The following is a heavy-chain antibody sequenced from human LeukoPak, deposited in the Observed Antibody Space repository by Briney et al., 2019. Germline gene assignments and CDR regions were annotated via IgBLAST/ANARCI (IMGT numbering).Heavy chain of an antibody. J-gene: IGHJ6*02. Sequence: PGGSLRLSCEASGFTFGSFAMYWVRQAPGKGLERIAGIFGSGGSPHYADSVKGRFTISRDNSKNTLFLQMNTLRADDTAVYYCAGGAGVYYYGMDVWGQGTSVTVSS. CDR3: AGGAGVYYYGMDV. CDR1: GFTFGSFA. CDR2: IFGSGGSP. V-gene: IGHV3-23*01.